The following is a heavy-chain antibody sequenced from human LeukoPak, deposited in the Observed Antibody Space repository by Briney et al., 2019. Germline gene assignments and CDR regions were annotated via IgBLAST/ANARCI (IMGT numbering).Heavy chain of an antibody. J-gene: IGHJ4*02. CDR2: ISYDGSNK. Sequence: GGSLRLSCAASGFTFSSYGMHWVRQAPGKGLEWVAVISYDGSNKYYADSVKGRFTISRDNSKNTLYPQMNSLRAEDTAVYYCAKDRVPGDHCVDYWGQGTLVTASS. V-gene: IGHV3-30*18. D-gene: IGHD7-27*01. CDR1: GFTFSSYG. CDR3: AKDRVPGDHCVDY.